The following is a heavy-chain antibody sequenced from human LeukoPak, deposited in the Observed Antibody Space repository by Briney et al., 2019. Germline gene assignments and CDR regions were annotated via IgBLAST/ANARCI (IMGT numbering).Heavy chain of an antibody. CDR2: IYYSGST. J-gene: IGHJ4*02. CDR3: ARVTGYRIEDYFDY. V-gene: IGHV4-59*01. Sequence: SETLSLTCTVSGGSISSSSWSWFRQPPGKDLRWIGYIYYSGSTNYNPSLKSRVTISVETSKNEFSLKLRSVTAADTAVYYCARVTGYRIEDYFDYWGQGTLVTVSS. CDR1: GGSISSSS. D-gene: IGHD6-13*01.